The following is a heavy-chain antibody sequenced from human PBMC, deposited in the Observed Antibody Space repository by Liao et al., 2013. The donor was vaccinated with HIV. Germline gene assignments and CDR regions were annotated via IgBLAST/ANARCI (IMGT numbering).Heavy chain of an antibody. Sequence: QLQLQESGPGLVKPSETLSLTCTVSVGSVSTTDYYWAWIRQPPGKGLEWIGTIYYTGTTYYNPSLNGRLTISLDASKNQFSLNLRSVTAADTAVYYCVHCSGLYWNAFDIWGQGTMVTVSS. V-gene: IGHV4-39*07. D-gene: IGHD2-15*01. CDR2: IYYTGTT. CDR1: VGSVSTTDYY. J-gene: IGHJ3*02. CDR3: VHCSGLYWNAFDI.